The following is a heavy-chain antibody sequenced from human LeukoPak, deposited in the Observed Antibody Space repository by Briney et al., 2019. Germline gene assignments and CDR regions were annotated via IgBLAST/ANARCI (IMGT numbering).Heavy chain of an antibody. D-gene: IGHD6-19*01. CDR1: GFTFRSYG. CDR3: ERGLRGIAVAGPFDY. V-gene: IGHV3-30-3*01. Sequence: PGGSLRLSCAASGFTFRSYGMHWVGQAPGKGLEWVAVISYDGSNKYYADSVKGRFTISRDNTKNTLYLQMISLRDEDTAVYYCERGLRGIAVAGPFDYWGQGTLVTVSS. CDR2: ISYDGSNK. J-gene: IGHJ4*02.